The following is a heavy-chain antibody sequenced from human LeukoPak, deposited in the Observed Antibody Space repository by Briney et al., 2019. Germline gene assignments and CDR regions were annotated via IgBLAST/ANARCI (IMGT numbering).Heavy chain of an antibody. V-gene: IGHV4-39*07. Sequence: SETLSLTCTVSGGSISRSSYYWGWIRQPPGKGLEWIGSMYYSGSTFYNPSLKSRVTILVDTSKNQFSLKLSSVTAADTAVYYCARDYGSGRRYYYMDVWGKGTTVTVSS. CDR1: GGSISRSSYY. D-gene: IGHD3-10*01. CDR3: ARDYGSGRRYYYMDV. CDR2: MYYSGST. J-gene: IGHJ6*03.